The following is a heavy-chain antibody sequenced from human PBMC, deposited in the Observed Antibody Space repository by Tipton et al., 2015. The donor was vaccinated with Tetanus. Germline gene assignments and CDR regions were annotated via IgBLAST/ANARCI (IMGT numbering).Heavy chain of an antibody. CDR3: ARGDYGDYDRQEINYYYGMDV. CDR1: GGSFSGYY. V-gene: IGHV4-34*01. Sequence: GLVKPSETLSLACAVYGGSFSGYYWSWIRQPPGKGLEWIGEINNSGSTNYNPSLKSRVTISVDTSKNRFSLKLSSVTAADTAVYYCARGDYGDYDRQEINYYYGMDVWGQGTTVTVSS. CDR2: INNSGST. J-gene: IGHJ6*02. D-gene: IGHD4-17*01.